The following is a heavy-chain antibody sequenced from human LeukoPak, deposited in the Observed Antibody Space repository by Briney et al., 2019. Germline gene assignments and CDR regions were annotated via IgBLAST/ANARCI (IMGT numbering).Heavy chain of an antibody. CDR1: GGSFSGYY. CDR2: INHSGST. Sequence: PSETLSLTCAVYGGSFSGYYWSWIRQPPGKGLEWIGEINHSGSTNYNPSLKSRLTISLDTSKNQFSLKLSSVTAADTAVYFCARQGGPNFFDYWGQGTLVTVSS. J-gene: IGHJ4*02. D-gene: IGHD2-15*01. CDR3: ARQGGPNFFDY. V-gene: IGHV4-34*09.